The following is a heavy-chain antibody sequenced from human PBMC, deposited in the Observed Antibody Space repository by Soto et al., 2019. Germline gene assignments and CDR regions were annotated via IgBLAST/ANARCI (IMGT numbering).Heavy chain of an antibody. Sequence: PIRLPCTASEFTIRTHGMHWVRQTPGKGLVWVSRVNSDGHDTVYADSVKGRFTLSRDNAKNTVFLQMSSLRAEDTAVYYCARGRENYRYFDYWGHGIAVTVSS. CDR2: VNSDGHDT. J-gene: IGHJ4*01. CDR3: ARGRENYRYFDY. CDR1: EFTIRTHG. V-gene: IGHV3-74*01. D-gene: IGHD3-16*02.